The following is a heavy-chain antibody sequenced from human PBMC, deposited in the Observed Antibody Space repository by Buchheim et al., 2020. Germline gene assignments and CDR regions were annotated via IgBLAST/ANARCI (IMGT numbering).Heavy chain of an antibody. CDR2: IYATGST. Sequence: QVQLQESGPGLVKPSQTLSLTCTVSGSSISSGSYYWTWIRQPAGKGLEWIGRIYATGSTHYHSSLKSRVSISLDTSKYQLPLTLSSVTAADTAVYYCAASSFLDTAMVFDYWGRGAL. CDR3: AASSFLDTAMVFDY. V-gene: IGHV4-61*02. CDR1: GSSISSGSYY. J-gene: IGHJ4*02. D-gene: IGHD5-18*01.